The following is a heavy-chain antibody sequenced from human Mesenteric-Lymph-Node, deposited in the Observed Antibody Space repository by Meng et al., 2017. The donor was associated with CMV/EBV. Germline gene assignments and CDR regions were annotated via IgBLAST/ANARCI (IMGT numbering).Heavy chain of an antibody. Sequence: GSLRLSCTVSGGSISSYYWSWIRQPPGKGLEWIGYIYYSGSTNYNPSLKSRVTISVDTSKNQFSLKLSSVTAADTAVYYCARTTSLAGLRDLYGMDVWGQGTTVTVSS. CDR3: ARTTSLAGLRDLYGMDV. CDR1: GGSISSYY. V-gene: IGHV4-59*01. CDR2: IYYSGST. D-gene: IGHD1-14*01. J-gene: IGHJ6*02.